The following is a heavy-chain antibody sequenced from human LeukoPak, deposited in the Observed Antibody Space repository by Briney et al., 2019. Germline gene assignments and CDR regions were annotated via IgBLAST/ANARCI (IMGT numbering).Heavy chain of an antibody. CDR2: IRSKANSYAT. CDR1: GFTFSGSA. CDR3: VRDFPSVVGRGAAFDI. V-gene: IGHV3-73*01. D-gene: IGHD2-2*01. Sequence: PGGSLRLSCAASGFTFSGSAMHWVRQASGKGLEWVGRIRSKANSYATAYAASVKGRFTISRDDSKNTAYLQMNSLRAEDSAVYYCVRDFPSVVGRGAAFDIWGQGTMVTVSS. J-gene: IGHJ3*02.